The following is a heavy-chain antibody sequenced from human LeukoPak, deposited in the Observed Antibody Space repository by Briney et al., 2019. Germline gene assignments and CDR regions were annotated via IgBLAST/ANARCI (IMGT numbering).Heavy chain of an antibody. CDR3: ARDRGLGTTMVRGVQYYFDY. CDR2: ISSSSSYI. Sequence: GGSLRLSCAASGFTFSSYSMNWVRQAPGKGLEWVSSISSSSSYIYYADSVKGRFTISRDNAKNSLYLQMNSLRAEDTAVYYCARDRGLGTTMVRGVQYYFDYWGQGTLVTVSS. J-gene: IGHJ4*02. V-gene: IGHV3-21*01. CDR1: GFTFSSYS. D-gene: IGHD3-10*01.